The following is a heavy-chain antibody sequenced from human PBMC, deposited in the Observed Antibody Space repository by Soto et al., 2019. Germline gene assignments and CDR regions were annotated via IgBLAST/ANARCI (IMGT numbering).Heavy chain of an antibody. Sequence: ASVKVCCKASGYTFTSYAMHWVRQAPGQRLEWMGWINAGNGNTKYSQKFQGRVTITRDTSASTAYMELSSLRSEDTAVYYCARDPRGTKPQVVPQYSSGWYDYWGQGTLVTVSS. CDR1: GYTFTSYA. V-gene: IGHV1-3*01. CDR2: INAGNGNT. D-gene: IGHD6-19*01. CDR3: ARDPRGTKPQVVPQYSSGWYDY. J-gene: IGHJ4*02.